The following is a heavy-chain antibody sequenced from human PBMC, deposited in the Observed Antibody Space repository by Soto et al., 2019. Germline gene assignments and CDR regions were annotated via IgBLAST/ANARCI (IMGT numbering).Heavy chain of an antibody. D-gene: IGHD1-26*01. CDR1: GYSFTSYW. CDR3: ARVSAGRWGHYGMDV. Sequence: GESLKISCQGSGYSFTSYWIGWVRQMPGTGLEWMGIIYPGDSDTRYSPSFQGQVTITAYKSISTAYLQWSSLKASDTAMYYCARVSAGRWGHYGMDVWGQGTTVTVSS. CDR2: IYPGDSDT. J-gene: IGHJ6*02. V-gene: IGHV5-51*01.